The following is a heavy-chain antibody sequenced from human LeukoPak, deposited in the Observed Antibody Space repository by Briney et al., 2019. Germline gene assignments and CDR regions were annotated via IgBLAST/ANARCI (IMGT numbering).Heavy chain of an antibody. CDR1: GFTFSNYW. V-gene: IGHV3-48*04. D-gene: IGHD2-15*01. CDR2: ISSSGSTI. Sequence: GSLRLSCAASGFTFSNYWMTWVRQAPGKGLEWVSYISSSGSTIYYADSVKGRFTISRDNAKNSLYLQMNSLRAEDTAVYYCAGSARFYYYYYMDVWGKGTTVTISS. CDR3: AGSARFYYYYYMDV. J-gene: IGHJ6*03.